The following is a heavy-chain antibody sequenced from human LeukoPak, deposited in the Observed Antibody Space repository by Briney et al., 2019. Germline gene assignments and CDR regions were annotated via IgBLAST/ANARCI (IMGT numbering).Heavy chain of an antibody. J-gene: IGHJ6*03. Sequence: SETLSLTCTVSGGSLSSYYWSWIRQPPGKGLEWIGYIYYSGSTNYNPSLKSRVTISVDTSKNQFSLKLSSVTAADTAVYYCASGARPPYYYYYMDVWGKGTTVTVSS. CDR1: GGSLSSYY. CDR2: IYYSGST. CDR3: ASGARPPYYYYYMDV. V-gene: IGHV4-59*01. D-gene: IGHD6-6*01.